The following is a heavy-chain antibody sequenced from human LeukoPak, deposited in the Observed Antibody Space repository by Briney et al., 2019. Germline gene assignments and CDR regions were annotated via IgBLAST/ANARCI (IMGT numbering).Heavy chain of an antibody. CDR2: IDGGGSST. D-gene: IGHD3-16*01. Sequence: PGGSLRLSCVASGFTFSNHWMHWVRQVPGKGLVWVSRIDGGGSSTSYADSVKGRFSISRDNGENTLYLQMNSLRVEDTAVYYCVVIRGGYWGQGALVTVSS. J-gene: IGHJ4*02. V-gene: IGHV3-74*01. CDR3: VVIRGGY. CDR1: GFTFSNHW.